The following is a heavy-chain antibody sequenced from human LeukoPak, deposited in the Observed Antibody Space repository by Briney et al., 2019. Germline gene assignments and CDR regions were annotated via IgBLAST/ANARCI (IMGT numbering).Heavy chain of an antibody. Sequence: PGGSLRLSCAASGFTFSNYAMNWVRQAPGKGLEWLSAISGSGGSTYYADSIQGQFTISRDNSKNTLYLQMNSLRAEDTAIYYCAKDRYSRGYFDWGQGTLVTVSS. D-gene: IGHD3-22*01. CDR1: GFTFSNYA. V-gene: IGHV3-23*01. J-gene: IGHJ4*02. CDR2: ISGSGGST. CDR3: AKDRYSRGYFD.